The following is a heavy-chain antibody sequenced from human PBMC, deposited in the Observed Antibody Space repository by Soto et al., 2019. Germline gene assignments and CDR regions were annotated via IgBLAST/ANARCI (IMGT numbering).Heavy chain of an antibody. CDR1: GFPFISYS. Sequence: GGSLRLSCAASGFPFISYSMSWVRQAPGKGLEWVSYISNSGTIIHDADSVKGRFTISRDNAKNSLSLQMNSLRDEDTAVYYCVRVFASDTFDVWGQGTVVTVSS. V-gene: IGHV3-48*02. D-gene: IGHD3-3*01. CDR2: ISNSGTII. J-gene: IGHJ3*01. CDR3: VRVFASDTFDV.